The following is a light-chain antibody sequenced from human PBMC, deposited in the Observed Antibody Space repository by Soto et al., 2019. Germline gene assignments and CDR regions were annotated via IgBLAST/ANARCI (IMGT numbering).Light chain of an antibody. V-gene: IGLV2-23*02. CDR2: EVT. CDR1: SSDVGNYDL. CDR3: CSYAGTTTFWV. Sequence: QSALTQPASVSGSPGQSITISCTGSSSDVGNYDLVSWYQQYPDKAPKLMVFEVTKRPSGVSHRFSGSKSGNTASLTISRLQAEDEADYYCCSYAGTTTFWVFGGGTKVTVL. J-gene: IGLJ3*02.